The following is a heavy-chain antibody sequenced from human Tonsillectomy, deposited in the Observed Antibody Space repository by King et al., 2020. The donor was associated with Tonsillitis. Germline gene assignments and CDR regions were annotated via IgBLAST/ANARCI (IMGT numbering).Heavy chain of an antibody. J-gene: IGHJ4*02. CDR1: GGSINSGDHF. Sequence: LQLQESGPGVVKPSETLSLTCTVSGGSINSGDHFWAWIRQPPGKGLEWIGYMYDSGTTLYNPSLKRRITISGGTSENRFSLKLSSVTAADTAVYFCARYVSGSFDYWGQGALVTVSS. CDR2: MYDSGTT. V-gene: IGHV4-39*01. D-gene: IGHD1-26*01. CDR3: ARYVSGSFDY.